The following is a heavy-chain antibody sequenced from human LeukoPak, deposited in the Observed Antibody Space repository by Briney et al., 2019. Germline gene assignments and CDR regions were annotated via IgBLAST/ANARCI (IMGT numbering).Heavy chain of an antibody. CDR2: IYSGGST. J-gene: IGHJ4*02. CDR1: GFTVSSNY. Sequence: QSGGSLRLSCAASGFTVSSNYMSWVRQAPGKGLEWVSVIYSGGSTYYADSVKGRFTISRDNAKNSLYLQMNSLRAEDTAVYYCARDSDARPIDYWGQGTLVTVPS. V-gene: IGHV3-53*01. CDR3: ARDSDARPIDY. D-gene: IGHD6-6*01.